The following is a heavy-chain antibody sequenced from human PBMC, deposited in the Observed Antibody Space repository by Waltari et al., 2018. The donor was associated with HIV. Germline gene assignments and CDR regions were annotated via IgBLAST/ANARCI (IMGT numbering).Heavy chain of an antibody. CDR2: IFHSGST. CDR1: GHSISIDSHY. J-gene: IGHJ6*02. Sequence: QVQLQESGPGLVKPSETLSRTCTVSGHSISIDSHYWGWVRQPPGKGLEWIGNIFHSGSTYYNPSLRSRVTISVDTSRKQFSLKLTSVTAADTAVYYCARRGGATVTSYYYYGLDLWGQGTTVTVSS. V-gene: IGHV4-39*01. D-gene: IGHD4-17*01. CDR3: ARRGGATVTSYYYYGLDL.